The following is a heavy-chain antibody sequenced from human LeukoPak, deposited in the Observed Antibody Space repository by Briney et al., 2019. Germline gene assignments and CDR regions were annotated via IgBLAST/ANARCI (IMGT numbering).Heavy chain of an antibody. CDR2: IQYDGNNT. D-gene: IGHD3-10*01. CDR1: GFTFSSYG. CDR3: AKGMAAYGSGSLFDY. J-gene: IGHJ4*02. V-gene: IGHV3-30*02. Sequence: GGSLRLSCAASGFTFSSYGMLWVRQAPGKGLEWMAFIQYDGNNTYYADSVKGRFTISRDNSKNTLYLQMNSLRAEDTAVYYCAKGMAAYGSGSLFDYWGQGTLVTVSS.